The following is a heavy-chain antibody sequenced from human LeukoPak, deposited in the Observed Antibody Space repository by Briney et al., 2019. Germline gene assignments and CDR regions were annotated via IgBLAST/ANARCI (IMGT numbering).Heavy chain of an antibody. V-gene: IGHV3-33*01. Sequence: GGSLRLSCAASGFTFSSYGMHWVRQAPGKGLEWVAVIWYDGSNKYYADSVKGRFTISRDNSKNTLYLQMNSLRAEDTAVYYCARTMRPILAGYYSLDYWGQGTLVTVSS. CDR1: GFTFSSYG. CDR3: ARTMRPILAGYYSLDY. CDR2: IWYDGSNK. J-gene: IGHJ4*02. D-gene: IGHD3-9*01.